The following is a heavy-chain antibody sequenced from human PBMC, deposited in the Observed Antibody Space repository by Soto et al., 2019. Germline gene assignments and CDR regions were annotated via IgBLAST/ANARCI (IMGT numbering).Heavy chain of an antibody. Sequence: QVQLVQSGAEVKKPGASVKVSCKASGYTFTSYYMHWVRQAPGQGLVWMGIINPSGGSTSYAQKFQGRVTMTRDTSTSTVYMELSSLRSEDTAVYYCAPVEAGTQDAFDIWGQGTMVTVSS. CDR1: GYTFTSYY. J-gene: IGHJ3*02. CDR2: INPSGGST. D-gene: IGHD6-19*01. CDR3: APVEAGTQDAFDI. V-gene: IGHV1-46*01.